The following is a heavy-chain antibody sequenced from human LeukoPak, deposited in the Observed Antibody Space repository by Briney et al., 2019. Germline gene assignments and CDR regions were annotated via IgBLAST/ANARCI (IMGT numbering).Heavy chain of an antibody. CDR3: ARHGTYGSGSYYRDYFDY. D-gene: IGHD3-10*01. V-gene: IGHV4-34*01. CDR1: GGSFSGYY. CDR2: INHSGST. Sequence: SETLSLTCAVYGGSFSGYYWSWIRQPPGKGLEWIGEINHSGSTNYNPSLKSRVTISVDTSKNQFSLKLSSVTAADTAVYYCARHGTYGSGSYYRDYFDYWGQGTLVTVSS. J-gene: IGHJ4*02.